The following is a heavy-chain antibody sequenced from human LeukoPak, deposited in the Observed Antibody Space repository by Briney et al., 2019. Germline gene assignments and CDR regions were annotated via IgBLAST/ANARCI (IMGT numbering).Heavy chain of an antibody. D-gene: IGHD6-13*01. Sequence: PSETLSLTCTVSGGSISSYYWSWIRQPPGKGLEWIGYIYYSGSTNYNPSLKSRVTISVDTSKNQFSLKLSSVTAADTAVYYCARGGKKGYSRPPRNDFDYWGQGTLVTVSS. V-gene: IGHV4-59*08. CDR3: ARGGKKGYSRPPRNDFDY. CDR2: IYYSGST. J-gene: IGHJ4*02. CDR1: GGSISSYY.